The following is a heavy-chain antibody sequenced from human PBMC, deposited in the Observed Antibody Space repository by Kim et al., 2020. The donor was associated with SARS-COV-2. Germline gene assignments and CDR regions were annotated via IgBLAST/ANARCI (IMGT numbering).Heavy chain of an antibody. CDR1: GYTFTGYY. CDR3: ARETKDCSSTSCPEVYFPNWFDP. J-gene: IGHJ5*02. Sequence: ASVKVSCKASGYTFTGYYMHWVRQAPGQGLEWMGWINPNSGGTNYAQKFQGRVTMTRDTSISTAYMELSRLRSDDTAVYYCARETKDCSSTSCPEVYFPNWFDPWGQGTLVTVSS. CDR2: INPNSGGT. V-gene: IGHV1-2*02. D-gene: IGHD2-2*01.